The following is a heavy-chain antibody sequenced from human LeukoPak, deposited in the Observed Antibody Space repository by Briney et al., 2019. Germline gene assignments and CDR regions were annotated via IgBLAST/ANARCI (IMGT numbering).Heavy chain of an antibody. CDR1: GYTLTELS. CDR3: RGSGSYSVHIVY. D-gene: IGHD1-26*01. V-gene: IGHV1-24*01. Sequence: ASVKVSCKVSGYTLTELSMHWVRQAPGKGLEWMGGFAPEDGGTIYAQKFQGRVTMTEDTSTDTAYMELSSLRSEDTAVYYCRGSGSYSVHIVYWGQGTLVTVSS. CDR2: FAPEDGGT. J-gene: IGHJ4*02.